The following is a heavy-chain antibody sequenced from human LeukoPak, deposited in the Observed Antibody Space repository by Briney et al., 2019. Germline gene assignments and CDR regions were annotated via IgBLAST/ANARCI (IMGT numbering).Heavy chain of an antibody. J-gene: IGHJ4*02. CDR2: ISSSSDSM. CDR1: GFTFSSYE. CDR3: ARAMRSGYDY. Sequence: GGSLRLSCAASGFTFSSYEMNWVRQAPGQGLEWVAYISSSSDSMYYADSVKGRFTVSRDNAENSLYLQMNSLRDEDTAVYYCARAMRSGYDYWGPGTLVTVSS. V-gene: IGHV3-48*02. D-gene: IGHD5-12*01.